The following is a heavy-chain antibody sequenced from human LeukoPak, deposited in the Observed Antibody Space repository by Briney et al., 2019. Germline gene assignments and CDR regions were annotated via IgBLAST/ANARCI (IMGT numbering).Heavy chain of an antibody. V-gene: IGHV4-34*01. CDR2: INHSGST. Sequence: SETLSLTCAVYGGSFSGYYWSWIRQPPGKGLEWIGEINHSGSTNYNPSLKIRVTISVDTSKNQFSLKLSSVTAADTAVYYCARGGVVPAARNWFDPWGQGTLVTVSS. D-gene: IGHD2-2*01. J-gene: IGHJ5*02. CDR3: ARGGVVPAARNWFDP. CDR1: GGSFSGYY.